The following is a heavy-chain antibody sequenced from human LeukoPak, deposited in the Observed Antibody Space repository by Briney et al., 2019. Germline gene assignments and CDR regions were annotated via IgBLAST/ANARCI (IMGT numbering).Heavy chain of an antibody. J-gene: IGHJ1*01. Sequence: GGSLRLSCAASGFTFSRYSMNWVRQAPGKGLEWVSYISSSSSTIYYADSVKGRFTISRDNAKNSLYLQMNSLRAEDTAVYYCARSGGSSWYKHWGQGTLVTVSS. CDR2: ISSSSSTI. CDR1: GFTFSRYS. CDR3: ARSGGSSWYKH. V-gene: IGHV3-48*01. D-gene: IGHD6-13*01.